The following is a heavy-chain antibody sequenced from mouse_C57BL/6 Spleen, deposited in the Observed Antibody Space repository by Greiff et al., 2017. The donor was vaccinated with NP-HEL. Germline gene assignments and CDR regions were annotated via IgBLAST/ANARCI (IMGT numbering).Heavy chain of an antibody. Sequence: EVQLQQSGPELVKPGASVKISCKASGYTFTDYYMNWVKQSHGKSLEWIGDINPNNGGTSYNQKFKGKATLTVDKSSSTAYMELRSLTSEDSAVYYCARRYYGSSDWVAYWGQGTLVTVSA. J-gene: IGHJ3*01. CDR2: INPNNGGT. CDR3: ARRYYGSSDWVAY. V-gene: IGHV1-26*01. D-gene: IGHD1-1*01. CDR1: GYTFTDYY.